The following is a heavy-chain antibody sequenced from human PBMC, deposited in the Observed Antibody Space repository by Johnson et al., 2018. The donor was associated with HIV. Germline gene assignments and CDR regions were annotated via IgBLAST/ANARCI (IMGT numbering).Heavy chain of an antibody. Sequence: QEQLVESGGGLVKPGGYLRLSCTASGFTFNDYYMTWVRQAPGEGLEWVSYISSSGSAIYYADSVKGRFTISRDNAKNSLYLQMNSLRAEDTAVYYCARERYTTGLYSGSYGAFDMWGQGTMVTVSS. CDR1: GFTFNDYY. V-gene: IGHV3-11*01. CDR3: ARERYTTGLYSGSYGAFDM. CDR2: ISSSGSAI. J-gene: IGHJ3*02. D-gene: IGHD1-26*01.